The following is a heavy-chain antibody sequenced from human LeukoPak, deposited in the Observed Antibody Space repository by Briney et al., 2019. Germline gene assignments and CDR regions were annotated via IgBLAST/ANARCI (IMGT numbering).Heavy chain of an antibody. J-gene: IGHJ6*02. CDR2: IYSDGTT. V-gene: IGHV3-53*01. CDR3: ARCKGGWSDHFYGMDV. CDR1: GFTLRVNY. D-gene: IGHD6-19*01. Sequence: GGSLRLSCVASGFTLRVNYMTWIRQTPGRGLEWVSVIYSDGTTKYADSAKGRFAISRDNSKSMVYLQMDRLRAEDTAVYYCARCKGGWSDHFYGMDVWGQGTTVTVSS.